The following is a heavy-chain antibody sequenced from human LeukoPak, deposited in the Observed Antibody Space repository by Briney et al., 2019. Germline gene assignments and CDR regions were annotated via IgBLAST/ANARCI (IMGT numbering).Heavy chain of an antibody. Sequence: ASVKVSCKASGYTFTSYSMHWVRQAPGQRLEWMGWINPNSGGTNYAQKFQGRVTMTRDTSISTAYMELSRLRSDDTAVYYCFGALVISDYWGQGTLVTVSS. D-gene: IGHD3-10*01. V-gene: IGHV1-2*02. CDR1: GYTFTSYS. J-gene: IGHJ4*02. CDR2: INPNSGGT. CDR3: FGALVISDY.